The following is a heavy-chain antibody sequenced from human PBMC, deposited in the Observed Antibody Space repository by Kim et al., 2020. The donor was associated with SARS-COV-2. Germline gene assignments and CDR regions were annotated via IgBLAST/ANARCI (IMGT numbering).Heavy chain of an antibody. V-gene: IGHV4-4*09. CDR3: ARSYYASGSYYAYNY. J-gene: IGHJ4*02. D-gene: IGHD3-10*01. Sequence: PSLKSRVTISVDTSKNQFSLKLSSVTAADTAVYYCARSYYASGSYYAYNYWGQGTLVTVSS.